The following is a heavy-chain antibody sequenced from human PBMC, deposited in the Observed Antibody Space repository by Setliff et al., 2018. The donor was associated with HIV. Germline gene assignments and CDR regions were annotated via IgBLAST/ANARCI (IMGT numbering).Heavy chain of an antibody. CDR1: GFIFSSYS. Sequence: SGGSLRLSCAASGFIFSSYSMNWVRQAPGKGLEWVSYISSSTSTIYYADSVKGRFTISRDTAKNSLYLQMNSLRAEDTAVYYCARYARVPQFWGQGTLVTVSS. J-gene: IGHJ4*02. V-gene: IGHV3-48*04. D-gene: IGHD1-1*01. CDR3: ARYARVPQF. CDR2: ISSSTSTI.